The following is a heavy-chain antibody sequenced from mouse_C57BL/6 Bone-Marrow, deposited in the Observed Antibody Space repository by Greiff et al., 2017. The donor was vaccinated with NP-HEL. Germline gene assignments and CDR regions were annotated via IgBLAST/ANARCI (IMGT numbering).Heavy chain of an antibody. J-gene: IGHJ2*01. CDR2: IDPSDSYT. CDR3: AHITSFTY. Sequence: QVQLQQPGAELVRPGTSVKLSCKASGYTFTSYWMHWVKQRPGQGLEWIGVIDPSDSYTNYNQKFKGKATLTVDTSSSTAYMQLSSLTSEDSAVYYCAHITSFTYGGQGTTLTVSS. V-gene: IGHV1-59*01. CDR1: GYTFTSYW. D-gene: IGHD1-1*01.